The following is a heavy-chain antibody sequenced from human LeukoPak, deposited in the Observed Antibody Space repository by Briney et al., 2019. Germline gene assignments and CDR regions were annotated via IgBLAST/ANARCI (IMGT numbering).Heavy chain of an antibody. Sequence: GGSLRLSCAAPGFTFSSYAMHWVRQAPGKGLEWVAVISYDGSNKYYADSVKGRFTISRDNSKNTLYLQMNSLRAEDTAVYYCARSWRREMAFDYWGQGTLVTVSS. J-gene: IGHJ4*02. D-gene: IGHD5-24*01. CDR3: ARSWRREMAFDY. CDR1: GFTFSSYA. V-gene: IGHV3-30-3*01. CDR2: ISYDGSNK.